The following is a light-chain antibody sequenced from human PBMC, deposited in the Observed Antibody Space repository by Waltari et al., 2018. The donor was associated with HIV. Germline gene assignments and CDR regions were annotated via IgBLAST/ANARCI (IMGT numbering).Light chain of an antibody. Sequence: ELTQPSSVSVSPGQAARITCSGDLLAKNHARWFQQKPGQAPVGVIYKDTERPSAIPERFSGSSSGTTVTLTIGGVQVEDEADYYCYSAADDNRLIFGGGTKLTVL. CDR1: LLAKNH. V-gene: IGLV3-27*01. CDR3: YSAADDNRLI. CDR2: KDT. J-gene: IGLJ2*01.